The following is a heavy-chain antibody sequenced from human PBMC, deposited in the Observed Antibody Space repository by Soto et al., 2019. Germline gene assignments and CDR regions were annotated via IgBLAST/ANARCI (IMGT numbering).Heavy chain of an antibody. Sequence: QVQLQESGPGLVKPSQTLSLTCTVSGGSISSGGYYWSWIRQHPGKGLEWIGYIYYSGSTYYNPSLKSRVTISVDTSKNQFSPKLSSVTAADTAVYYCARGIYGDYFRARYFDLWGRGTLVTVSS. J-gene: IGHJ2*01. V-gene: IGHV4-31*03. CDR3: ARGIYGDYFRARYFDL. CDR1: GGSISSGGYY. D-gene: IGHD4-17*01. CDR2: IYYSGST.